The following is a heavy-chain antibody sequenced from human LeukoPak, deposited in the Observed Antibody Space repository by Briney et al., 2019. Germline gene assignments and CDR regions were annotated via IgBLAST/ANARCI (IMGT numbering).Heavy chain of an antibody. Sequence: ASVKVSCKASGYTFASYDINWVRQATGQGLEWMGWMNPNSGNTGYAQKFQGRVTMTRDMSTSTVYMELSSLRSEDTAVYYCARQLSAYNMGGDPFNYWGQGTLVTVSS. CDR1: GYTFASYD. CDR3: ARQLSAYNMGGDPFNY. D-gene: IGHD3-16*02. CDR2: MNPNSGNT. J-gene: IGHJ4*02. V-gene: IGHV1-8*01.